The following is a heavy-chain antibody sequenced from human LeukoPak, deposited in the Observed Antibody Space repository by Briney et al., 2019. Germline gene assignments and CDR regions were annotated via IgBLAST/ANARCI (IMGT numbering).Heavy chain of an antibody. J-gene: IGHJ1*01. V-gene: IGHV3-53*01. CDR3: AGSGSRAYFQH. D-gene: IGHD3-10*01. CDR1: GFTVSSNY. Sequence: PGRSLKLSCAASGFTVSSNYMRWVRQAPGKGLEWVSLIYSAGSTSYPDSVKGRFTISRDSSKNTVYLQMNSLRAEDTAVYYCAGSGSRAYFQHWGQGTLVTVSS. CDR2: IYSAGST.